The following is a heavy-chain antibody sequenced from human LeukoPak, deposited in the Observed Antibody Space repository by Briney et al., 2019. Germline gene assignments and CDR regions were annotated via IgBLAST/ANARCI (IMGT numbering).Heavy chain of an antibody. CDR2: IYYSGST. Sequence: PSETLSLTCTVSGGSISSYYWSWIRQPPGKGLEWIGYIYYSGSTNYNPSLKSRVTISVDTSKNQFSLKLSSVTAADTAVYYCARDLKGVNNWFDPWGQGTLVNVSS. CDR1: GGSISSYY. V-gene: IGHV4-59*01. CDR3: ARDLKGVNNWFDP. J-gene: IGHJ5*02.